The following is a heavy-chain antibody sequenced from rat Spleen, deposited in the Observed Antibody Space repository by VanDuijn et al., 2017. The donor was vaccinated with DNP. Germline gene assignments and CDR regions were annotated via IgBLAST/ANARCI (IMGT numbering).Heavy chain of an antibody. J-gene: IGHJ4*01. V-gene: IGHV5-7*01. CDR1: GFTFSDYN. Sequence: EVQLVETGGGSVQPGRSLKLSCAASGFTFSDYNMAWVRQAPKKGLEWVATILYDGSNTYSGDSVKGRFTISRDNAKSTLYLQMDSLRSEDTATYYCARDNYVTSGAMDAWGQGTSVTVSS. CDR2: ILYDGSNT. CDR3: ARDNYVTSGAMDA. D-gene: IGHD1-11*01.